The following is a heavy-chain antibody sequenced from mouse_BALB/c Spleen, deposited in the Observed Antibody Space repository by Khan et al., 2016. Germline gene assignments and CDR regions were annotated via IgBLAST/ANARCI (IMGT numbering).Heavy chain of an antibody. CDR3: AKGLGAMDY. D-gene: IGHD3-3*01. J-gene: IGHJ4*01. Sequence: QVQLQQSGPELVKPGASVKMSCKASGYTFTDYVISWVKQRTGQGLEWIGEIYPGSGSTYYNEKFKGKATLTADQSSNTAYIQLSSLTSEDSACYFGAKGLGAMDYWGQGTSVTVSS. CDR1: GYTFTDYV. CDR2: IYPGSGST. V-gene: IGHV1-77*01.